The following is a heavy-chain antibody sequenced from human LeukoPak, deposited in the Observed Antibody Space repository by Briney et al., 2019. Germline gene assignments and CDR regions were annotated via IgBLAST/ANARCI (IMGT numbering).Heavy chain of an antibody. CDR1: GGSFSGYY. J-gene: IGHJ4*02. V-gene: IGHV4-34*01. CDR2: INHSGST. CDR3: APLRQYYYDSSGYYETLDY. Sequence: PSGTLSLTCAVYGGSFSGYYWSWIRQPPGKGLEWIGEINHSGSTNYNPSLKSRVTISVDTSKNQFSLKLSSVTAADTAVYYCAPLRQYYYDSSGYYETLDYWGQGTLVTVSS. D-gene: IGHD3-22*01.